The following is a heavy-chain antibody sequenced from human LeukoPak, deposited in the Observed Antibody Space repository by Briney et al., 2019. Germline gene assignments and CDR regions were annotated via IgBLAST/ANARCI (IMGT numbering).Heavy chain of an antibody. V-gene: IGHV4-34*01. J-gene: IGHJ4*02. Sequence: SETLSLTCAVYGGSFSGYYWSWIRQPPGKGLEWIGEINHSGSTNYNPSLKSRVTISVDTSKNQFSLKLSSVTAADTAVYYCARSQAADYWGQGTLVTVXS. D-gene: IGHD6-13*01. CDR2: INHSGST. CDR1: GGSFSGYY. CDR3: ARSQAADY.